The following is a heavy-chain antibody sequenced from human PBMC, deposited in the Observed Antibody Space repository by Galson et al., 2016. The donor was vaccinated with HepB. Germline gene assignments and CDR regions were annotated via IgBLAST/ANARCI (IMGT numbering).Heavy chain of an antibody. CDR3: ARGRTYDYLWDNYRYRYFDY. V-gene: IGHV1-8*01. J-gene: IGHJ4*02. CDR1: GYTLTSYD. CDR2: LNPKSGNT. Sequence: SVKVSCKASGYTLTSYDIHWVRQATGQGLEWMGWLNPKSGNTGYAPKFQGRVTMTKDTSMSTVYMELSSLGSEDTAVYFCARGRTYDYLWDNYRYRYFDYWGQGTQVIVSS. D-gene: IGHD3-16*02.